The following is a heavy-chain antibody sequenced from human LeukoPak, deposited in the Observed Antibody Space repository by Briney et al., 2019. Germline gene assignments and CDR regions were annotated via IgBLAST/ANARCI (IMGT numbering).Heavy chain of an antibody. Sequence: PGGSLRLSCGAPGFTFSSYGMSWVRQAPGKGLEWVSAISGSGDSTYYADSVKGRFTISRDNSKNTLYLQMNSLRAEDTAVYYCAKTYSSSPFDYWGQGTLVTVSS. V-gene: IGHV3-23*01. D-gene: IGHD6-13*01. CDR3: AKTYSSSPFDY. J-gene: IGHJ4*02. CDR1: GFTFSSYG. CDR2: ISGSGDST.